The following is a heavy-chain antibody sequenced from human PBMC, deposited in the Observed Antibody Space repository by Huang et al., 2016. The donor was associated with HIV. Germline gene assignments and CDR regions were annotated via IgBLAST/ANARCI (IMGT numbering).Heavy chain of an antibody. CDR2: ISYDGSNK. CDR1: GFTFSNYA. Sequence: QVQLVESGGGVVQPGRSLRLSCAASGFTFSNYAMHGVRQAPGKGVEWVAVISYDGSNKYYTDAVKGRFTISRDNSKNALYLQMNSLRAEDTAVYYCARRAVAGIYYYYYMDVWGKGTTVTISS. J-gene: IGHJ6*03. V-gene: IGHV3-30-3*01. CDR3: ARRAVAGIYYYYYMDV. D-gene: IGHD6-19*01.